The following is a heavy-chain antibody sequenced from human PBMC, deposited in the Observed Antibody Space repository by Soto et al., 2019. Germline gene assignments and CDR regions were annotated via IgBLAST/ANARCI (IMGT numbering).Heavy chain of an antibody. CDR1: GYTFTGHY. V-gene: IGHV1-2*02. CDR2: INPNSVGT. CDR3: ARAPMVRAAHGFDI. Sequence: ASVKVSCKAAGYTFTGHYMHWVRQAPGQGLEWMGWINPNSVGTNYAQKFQGRVTMPRDTSISTAYMELSSLRSDDPAVYYCARAPMVRAAHGFDIWGQGIMVTVSS. D-gene: IGHD3-10*01. J-gene: IGHJ3*02.